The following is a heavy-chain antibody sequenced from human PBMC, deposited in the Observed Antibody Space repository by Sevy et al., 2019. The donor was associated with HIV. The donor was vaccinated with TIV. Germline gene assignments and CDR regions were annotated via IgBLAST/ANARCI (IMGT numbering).Heavy chain of an antibody. Sequence: GGSLRLSCAASGFTFSSYWMHWVRQAPGKGPVWVSGVNSDGSSTNYADSVKGGFPMSRERAKNTLYLQMNSLRAEDTAGYCCVGANTWQDYWGQGTLVTVSS. J-gene: IGHJ4*02. CDR3: VGANTWQDY. D-gene: IGHD3-10*01. CDR1: GFTFSSYW. V-gene: IGHV3-74*01. CDR2: VNSDGSST.